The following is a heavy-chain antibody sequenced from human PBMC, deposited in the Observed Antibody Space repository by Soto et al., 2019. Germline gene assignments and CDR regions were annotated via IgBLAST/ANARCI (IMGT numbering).Heavy chain of an antibody. CDR1: GFTFSSYA. D-gene: IGHD3-9*01. V-gene: IGHV3-23*01. J-gene: IGHJ6*02. CDR2: ISGSGGST. Sequence: PGGSLRLSCAASGFTFSSYAMSWVRQAPGKGLEWVSAISGSGGSTYYADSVKGRSTISRDNSKNTLYLQMNSLRAEDTAVYYCAKGWDDILTGYYRDYYYGMDVWGQGTTVTVSS. CDR3: AKGWDDILTGYYRDYYYGMDV.